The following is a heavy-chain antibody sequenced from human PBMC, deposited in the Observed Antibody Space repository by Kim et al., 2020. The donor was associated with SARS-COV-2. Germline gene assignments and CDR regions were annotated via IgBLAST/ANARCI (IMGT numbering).Heavy chain of an antibody. V-gene: IGHV3-33*01. J-gene: IGHJ4*02. Sequence: GGSLRLSCAASGFTFSNYGMHWVRQAPGKGLEWVAVIWYDGSNKEYADSVKGRFTISRDNSKNTLYLQMNSLRAEDTAVYYCARDSSGWLDYWGQGTLVTVSS. CDR1: GFTFSNYG. CDR3: ARDSSGWLDY. D-gene: IGHD6-19*01. CDR2: IWYDGSNK.